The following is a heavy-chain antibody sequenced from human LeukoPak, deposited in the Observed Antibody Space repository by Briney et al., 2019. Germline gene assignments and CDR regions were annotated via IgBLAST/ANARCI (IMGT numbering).Heavy chain of an antibody. CDR3: ARALRYYSDSSGYAFDY. CDR1: GGTFRSFA. CDR2: IIPIFRTA. Sequence: SVKVSCKASGGTFRSFAISWVRQAPGQGLEWMGGIIPIFRTANYAQKFQGRVTITADESTSTAYMELSSLRSVDTAVYYCARALRYYSDSSGYAFDYWGQGTLVTVSS. J-gene: IGHJ4*02. D-gene: IGHD3-22*01. V-gene: IGHV1-69*13.